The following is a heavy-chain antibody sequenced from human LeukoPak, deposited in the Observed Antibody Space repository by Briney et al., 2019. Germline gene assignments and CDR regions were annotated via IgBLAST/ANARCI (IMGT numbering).Heavy chain of an antibody. J-gene: IGHJ4*02. CDR3: TTDGVGVEGATYDN. CDR2: IKAKAHGGTI. CDR1: GFTFINAW. Sequence: GGSLRLSCAASGFTFINAWMAWVRQAPGKGLEWVCRIKAKAHGGTIEYAAPVKGRFTISRDDSKNTLYLQMNSLKTEDTAVYYCTTDGVGVEGATYDNWGQGTLVSVPS. V-gene: IGHV3-15*01. D-gene: IGHD1-26*01.